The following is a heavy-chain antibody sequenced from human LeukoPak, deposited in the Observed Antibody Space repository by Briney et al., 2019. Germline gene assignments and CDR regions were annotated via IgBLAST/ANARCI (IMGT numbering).Heavy chain of an antibody. CDR2: ISRSGSTI. Sequence: GGSLRLSCAASGFTFSNYYMNWIRQAPGKGLEWVSYISRSGSTIYYADSVKGRFTISRDNAKNSQYLQMNSLRVEDTALYYCARAQTYGDSRLLLDYWGQGSLVTVSS. D-gene: IGHD4-17*01. J-gene: IGHJ4*02. CDR3: ARAQTYGDSRLLLDY. CDR1: GFTFSNYY. V-gene: IGHV3-11*01.